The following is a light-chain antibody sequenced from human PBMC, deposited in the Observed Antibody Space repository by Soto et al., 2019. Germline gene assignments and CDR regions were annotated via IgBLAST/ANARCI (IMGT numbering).Light chain of an antibody. Sequence: QSALTQPASVSGSPGRSITISCTGTSSDVGGYHYVSWYQQHPGKAPKLMIYEVSNRPSGVSNRFSGSKSGNTASLTISGLQAEDEADYYGSSYTSSSTLYVFGTETKVTV. CDR3: SSYTSSSTLYV. J-gene: IGLJ1*01. V-gene: IGLV2-14*01. CDR1: SSDVGGYHY. CDR2: EVS.